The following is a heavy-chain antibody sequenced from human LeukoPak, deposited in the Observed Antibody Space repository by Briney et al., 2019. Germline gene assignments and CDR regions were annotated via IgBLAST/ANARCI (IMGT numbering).Heavy chain of an antibody. CDR2: ISAYNGNT. CDR1: GYTFTGYY. Sequence: ASVKVSCKASGYTFTGYYMHWVRQAPGQGLEWMGWISAYNGNTNYAQKLQGRVTMTTDTSTSTAYMELRSLRSDDTAVYYCARDQATMVRGVLGYWGQGTLVTVSS. CDR3: ARDQATMVRGVLGY. J-gene: IGHJ4*02. V-gene: IGHV1-18*04. D-gene: IGHD3-10*01.